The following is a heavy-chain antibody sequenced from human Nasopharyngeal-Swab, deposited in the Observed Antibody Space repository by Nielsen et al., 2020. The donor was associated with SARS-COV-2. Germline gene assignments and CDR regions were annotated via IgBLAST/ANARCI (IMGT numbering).Heavy chain of an antibody. CDR2: IFPDDSQT. J-gene: IGHJ1*01. V-gene: IGHV5-51*01. D-gene: IGHD3-3*01. Sequence: GGSLRLSCQTSGYTFAHDWIGWVRQMPGKGLEWLGNIFPDDSQTRYSPSFKGQVTISVDKSTSTAYLQWSSLKASDTAIYYCAKYYDQDGYSPWGQGTLVTVSS. CDR3: AKYYDQDGYSP. CDR1: GYTFAHDW.